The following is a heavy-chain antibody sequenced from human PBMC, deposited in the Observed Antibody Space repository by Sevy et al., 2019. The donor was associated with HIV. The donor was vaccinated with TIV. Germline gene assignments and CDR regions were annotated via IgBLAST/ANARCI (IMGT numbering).Heavy chain of an antibody. V-gene: IGHV3-23*01. CDR3: ARKYDSSGYFDY. J-gene: IGHJ4*02. Sequence: GGSLRLSCAASGFTFSNYAMNWVRQAPGKGLEWVSGISGSGGSGDKTNYADSVKGRFTISRDDSKNSLYLQLNSLRAEDTAIYYSARKYDSSGYFDYWGQGTLVNVSS. D-gene: IGHD3-22*01. CDR2: ISGSGGSGDKT. CDR1: GFTFSNYA.